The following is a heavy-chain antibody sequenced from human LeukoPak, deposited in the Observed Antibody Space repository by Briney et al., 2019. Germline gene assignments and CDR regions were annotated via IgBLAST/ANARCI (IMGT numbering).Heavy chain of an antibody. J-gene: IGHJ4*02. CDR3: ARERLRDFWSGYSA. D-gene: IGHD3-3*01. CDR1: GYTFTGYY. V-gene: IGHV1-2*06. Sequence: DSVKVSCKASGYTFTGYYMHWVRQAPGQGLEWMGRINPNSGGTNYAQKFQGRVTMTRDTSISTAYMELSRLRSDDTAVYYCARERLRDFWSGYSAWGQGTLVTVSS. CDR2: INPNSGGT.